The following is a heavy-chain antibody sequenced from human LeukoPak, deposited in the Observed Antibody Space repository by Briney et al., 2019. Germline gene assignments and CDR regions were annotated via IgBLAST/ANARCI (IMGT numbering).Heavy chain of an antibody. CDR2: INPNSGGT. V-gene: IGHV1-2*02. CDR1: GYTLTGYY. D-gene: IGHD3-22*01. Sequence: ASVKVSCKASGYTLTGYYMHWVRQAPGKGLEWMEWINPNSGGTNYAQKFQGRVTMTRDTSISTAYMELSRLRSDDTAVYYCARGRYYDSSGYYYWGQGTLVTVSS. CDR3: ARGRYYDSSGYYY. J-gene: IGHJ4*02.